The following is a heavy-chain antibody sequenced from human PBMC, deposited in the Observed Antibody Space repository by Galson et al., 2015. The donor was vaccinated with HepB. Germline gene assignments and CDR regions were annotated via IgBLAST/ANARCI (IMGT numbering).Heavy chain of an antibody. Sequence: CAISGDSVSSSGAAWNWIRQSPSRGLEWLGRTYYRSKWHNEYAESVKSRIIINPDTSKNQFSLQLNSVTPADTAVYYCARDFPRIAAAGTGYYYGMDVWGQGTTVTVSS. J-gene: IGHJ6*02. V-gene: IGHV6-1*01. CDR3: ARDFPRIAAAGTGYYYGMDV. D-gene: IGHD6-13*01. CDR2: TYYRSKWHN. CDR1: GDSVSSSGAA.